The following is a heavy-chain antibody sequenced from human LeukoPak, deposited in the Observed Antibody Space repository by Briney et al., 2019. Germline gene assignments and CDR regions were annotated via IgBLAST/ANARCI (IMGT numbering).Heavy chain of an antibody. V-gene: IGHV4-61*10. Sequence: SETLSLTCTVSGGSISSGSYCWSWIRQPAGKGLEWIGYIYYSGSTYYNPSLKSRVTISVDTSKNQFSLKLSSVTAADTAVYYCARDSVYSGSSLDYWGQGTLVTVSS. D-gene: IGHD1-26*01. CDR2: IYYSGST. J-gene: IGHJ4*02. CDR3: ARDSVYSGSSLDY. CDR1: GGSISSGSYC.